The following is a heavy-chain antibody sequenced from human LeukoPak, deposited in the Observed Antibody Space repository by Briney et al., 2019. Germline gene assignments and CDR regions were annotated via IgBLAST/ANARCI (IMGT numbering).Heavy chain of an antibody. J-gene: IGHJ6*02. CDR3: ARAQAFRGSVPYYYGMDV. CDR1: GGSFSGYY. CDR2: INHSGST. V-gene: IGHV4-34*01. Sequence: SETLSLTCAVHGGSFSGYYWSWIRQPPGKGLEWIGEINHSGSTNYNPSLKSRVTISVDTSKNQFSLKLSSVTAADTAVYYCARAQAFRGSVPYYYGMDVWGQGTTVTVSS. D-gene: IGHD3-10*01.